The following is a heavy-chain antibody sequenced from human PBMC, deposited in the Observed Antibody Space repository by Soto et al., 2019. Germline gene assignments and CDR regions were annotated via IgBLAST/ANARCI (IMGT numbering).Heavy chain of an antibody. CDR3: ARGWGRIFDY. D-gene: IGHD7-27*01. Sequence: QVQLQQWGAGLLKPLETLSLTCAVYGGSFSGYYWNWIRQPPGKGLEWIGEINHSGSTNYNPSLKSRVTISVYTSKNSFTLKLISVTAAAASVYYCARGWGRIFDYWGHGTLVTVSS. V-gene: IGHV4-34*01. J-gene: IGHJ5*01. CDR1: GGSFSGYY. CDR2: INHSGST.